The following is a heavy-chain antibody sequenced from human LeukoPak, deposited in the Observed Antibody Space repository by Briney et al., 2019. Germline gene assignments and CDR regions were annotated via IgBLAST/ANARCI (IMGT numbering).Heavy chain of an antibody. CDR3: AKGGLEQLGGYYNYYMYV. J-gene: IGHJ6*03. V-gene: IGHV3-23*01. D-gene: IGHD6-6*01. Sequence: GGSLRLSCAASGFTFSSYAMSWVRQAPWKGLEWVSAISGSGGSTYYADSVKGRFTISRDNSKNTLYLQMNSLRAEDTAVYYCAKGGLEQLGGYYNYYMYVWGKGTTVTVSS. CDR1: GFTFSSYA. CDR2: ISGSGGST.